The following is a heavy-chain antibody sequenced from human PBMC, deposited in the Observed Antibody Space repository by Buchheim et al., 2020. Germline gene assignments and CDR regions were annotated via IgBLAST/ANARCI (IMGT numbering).Heavy chain of an antibody. V-gene: IGHV3-33*01. D-gene: IGHD3-3*01. CDR2: IWFDGRDQ. CDR3: ARETYYDFWSGHTPLDY. CDR1: GFALSSYG. J-gene: IGHJ4*02. Sequence: QAQLVASGGGVVQPGGSLRLSCAASGFALSSYGIHWVRQAPGKGLEWVTGIWFDGRDQYYADSVKGRFTISRDNSKNTLHLQMNSLRAEDTAVYYCARETYYDFWSGHTPLDYWGQGTL.